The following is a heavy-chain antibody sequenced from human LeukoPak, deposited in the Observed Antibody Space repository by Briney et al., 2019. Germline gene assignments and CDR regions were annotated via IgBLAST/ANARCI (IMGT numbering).Heavy chain of an antibody. J-gene: IGHJ4*02. V-gene: IGHV4-59*01. CDR1: GGSISSYY. Sequence: PSETLSLTCTVSGGSISSYYWSWIRQPPGKGLEWIGYIYYSGSTNYNPSLKGQVTISVDTSKNQFSLKLSSVTAADTAVYYCARGVSVRFLEWLLTGLYFDYWGQGTLVTVSS. CDR3: ARGVSVRFLEWLLTGLYFDY. D-gene: IGHD3-3*01. CDR2: IYYSGST.